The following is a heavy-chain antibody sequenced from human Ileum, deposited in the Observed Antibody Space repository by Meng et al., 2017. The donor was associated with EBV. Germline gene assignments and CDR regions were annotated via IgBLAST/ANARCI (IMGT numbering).Heavy chain of an antibody. Sequence: HRREPGSDCVSHYPARPRASCVSGGSISSGGHSWSWIRQPPGKGLEWIGDIQHSGSTYYNPSLKSRVTISVDRSRNQFSLKLSSVTAADTAVYYCARAHPVVYFFDYWGQGALVTVSS. CDR1: GGSISSGGHS. D-gene: IGHD4-23*01. V-gene: IGHV4-30-2*01. CDR2: IQHSGST. J-gene: IGHJ4*02. CDR3: ARAHPVVYFFDY.